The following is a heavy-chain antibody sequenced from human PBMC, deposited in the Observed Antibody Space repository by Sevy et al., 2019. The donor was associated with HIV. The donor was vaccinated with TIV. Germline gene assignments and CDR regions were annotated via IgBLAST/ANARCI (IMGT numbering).Heavy chain of an antibody. CDR3: ARRSGYGSGSYFINPDYYYGMDV. Sequence: SETLSLTCTVSGGSISSYYWSWIRQPPWKGLEWIGYIYYSGSTNYNPSLKSRVTISVDTSKNQFSLKLSSVTAADTAVYYCARRSGYGSGSYFINPDYYYGMDVWGQGTTVTVSS. V-gene: IGHV4-59*01. CDR1: GGSISSYY. D-gene: IGHD3-10*01. CDR2: IYYSGST. J-gene: IGHJ6*02.